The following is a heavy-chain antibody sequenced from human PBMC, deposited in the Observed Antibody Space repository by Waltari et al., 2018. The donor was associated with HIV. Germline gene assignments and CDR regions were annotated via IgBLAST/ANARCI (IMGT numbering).Heavy chain of an antibody. CDR3: ARRLYYSNTGEPFDV. CDR1: GGSISTYY. V-gene: IGHV4-4*07. Sequence: QVQLQESGPGLVKPSETLTLTCPVYGGSISTYYWNWIRQPAGKGLEWIGRFYTSGNTDYNPSLKSRVTMSVDSSKHQLSLKLRSVTAADTAVYYCARRLYYSNTGEPFDVWGQGTLVTVSS. D-gene: IGHD2-8*02. J-gene: IGHJ3*01. CDR2: FYTSGNT.